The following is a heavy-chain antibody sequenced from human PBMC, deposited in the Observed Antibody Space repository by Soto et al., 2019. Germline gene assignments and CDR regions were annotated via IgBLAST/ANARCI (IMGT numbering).Heavy chain of an antibody. J-gene: IGHJ5*01. CDR2: INHSGST. CDR3: APARTSNNLFHS. CDR1: RRCC. D-gene: IGHD6-6*01. Sequence: RRCCWIVCRQLPGKGMEWIGEINHSGSTNYNPSLKSRVTISVDTSKNQFSLKLSSVTAADTALYFFAPARTSNNLFHSSGQGSLVTGS. V-gene: IGHV4-34*01.